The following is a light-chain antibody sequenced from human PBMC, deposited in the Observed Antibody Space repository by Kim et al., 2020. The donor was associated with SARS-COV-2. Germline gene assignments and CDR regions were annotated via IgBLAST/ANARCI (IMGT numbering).Light chain of an antibody. J-gene: IGKJ4*01. V-gene: IGKV3-15*01. CDR2: DAS. Sequence: SPGKRATLSCRASQSVSINLAWYQQKPGQAPRLLIYDASTRATGIPARFSGSGSGTEFTLTISSLQSEDFAFYHCQQYNHWSALSFGGGTKVDIK. CDR1: QSVSIN. CDR3: QQYNHWSALS.